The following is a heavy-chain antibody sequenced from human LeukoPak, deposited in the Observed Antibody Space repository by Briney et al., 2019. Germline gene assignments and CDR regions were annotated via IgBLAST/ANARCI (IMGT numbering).Heavy chain of an antibody. CDR3: ARHSEQLVLLDY. CDR1: GGSISNYY. J-gene: IGHJ4*02. CDR2: IYYSGST. D-gene: IGHD6-6*01. V-gene: IGHV4-59*08. Sequence: PSETLSLTCTVSGGSISNYYWSWIRQPPGKGLEWIGYIYYSGSTNYNPSLKGRVTISVDTSKNQSSLKLSSVTAADTAVYYCARHSEQLVLLDYWGQGTLVTVSS.